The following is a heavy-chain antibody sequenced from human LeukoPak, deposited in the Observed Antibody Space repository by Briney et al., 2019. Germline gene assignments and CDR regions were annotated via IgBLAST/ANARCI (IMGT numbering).Heavy chain of an antibody. CDR3: ARVRSSSSRGGTFDY. Sequence: PSETLSLTCTVSGGSISSYYWSWIRQPPGKGLEWIGYIYYSGSTNYNPSLKSRVTISVDTSKNQFSLKLSSVTAADTAVYYCARVRSSSSRGGTFDYWAREPWSPSPQ. CDR2: IYYSGST. V-gene: IGHV4-59*01. D-gene: IGHD6-13*01. CDR1: GGSISSYY. J-gene: IGHJ4*02.